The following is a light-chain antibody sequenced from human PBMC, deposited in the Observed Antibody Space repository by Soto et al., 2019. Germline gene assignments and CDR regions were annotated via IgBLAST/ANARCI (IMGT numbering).Light chain of an antibody. V-gene: IGKV1-5*01. CDR1: QNINNW. J-gene: IGKJ1*01. Sequence: DFQMTQSPSTLSASVGDRVTITCRASQNINNWVAWYQQKPGKAPKFLIYDASTLQRGVPSRFSGSGFGTEFSLTISSLQPDEFGSSYCQHTRTCGQGTKVEIK. CDR2: DAS. CDR3: QHTRT.